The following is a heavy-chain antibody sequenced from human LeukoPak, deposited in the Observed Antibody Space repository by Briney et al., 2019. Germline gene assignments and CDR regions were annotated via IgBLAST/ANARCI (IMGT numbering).Heavy chain of an antibody. Sequence: SETLSLTCTVSGGSISSGGYYWSWIRQHPGKGLEWIGYIYYSGSTYYNPSLKSRVTISVDTSKNQFSLKLSSVTAADTAVYYCARGVPHWFDPWGQGTLVTVSS. V-gene: IGHV4-31*03. CDR2: IYYSGST. CDR3: ARGVPHWFDP. J-gene: IGHJ5*02. CDR1: GGSISSGGYY.